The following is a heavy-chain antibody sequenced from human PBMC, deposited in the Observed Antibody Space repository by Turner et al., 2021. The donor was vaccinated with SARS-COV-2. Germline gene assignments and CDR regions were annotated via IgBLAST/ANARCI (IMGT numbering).Heavy chain of an antibody. CDR1: GFLFTNYA. Sequence: EVQLLESGGGLVQPGGSLRLSCTASGFLFTNYAMSWVRQAPGKGLEWGAAISGTGGNTYYADSAKGRFTISRDNSKNTQYLQMNSLGAEDTALYYCTKDYYHSRGYADAFDMWGQGTAVIVSS. CDR2: ISGTGGNT. J-gene: IGHJ3*02. D-gene: IGHD3-22*01. V-gene: IGHV3-23*01. CDR3: TKDYYHSRGYADAFDM.